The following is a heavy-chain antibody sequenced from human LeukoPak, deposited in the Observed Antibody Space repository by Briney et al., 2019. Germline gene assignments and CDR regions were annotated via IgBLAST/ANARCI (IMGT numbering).Heavy chain of an antibody. CDR3: ARWGLRLGDLSPL. V-gene: IGHV4-38-2*01. D-gene: IGHD3-16*02. CDR1: GYSISSGFY. Sequence: PSETLSLTCGVSGYSISSGFYWGWIRQPPGKGLERIASIYHSGTTYYNPSLRSRLTISVDTSKNQFSLELSSVTAADTAVYYCARWGLRLGDLSPLWGQGTLVTVSS. J-gene: IGHJ4*02. CDR2: IYHSGTT.